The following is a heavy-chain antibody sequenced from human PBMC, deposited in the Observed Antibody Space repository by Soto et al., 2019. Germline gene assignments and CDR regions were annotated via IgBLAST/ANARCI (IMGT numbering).Heavy chain of an antibody. Sequence: GGSLRLSCAASGFTFSSYGMHWVRQAPGKGLEWVAVISYDGSIKYYADSVKGRFTISRDNSKNTLYLQMDSLRAEDTAVYYCARGTAMVGGDYYYYGMDVWGQGTTVTVSS. J-gene: IGHJ6*02. CDR2: ISYDGSIK. V-gene: IGHV3-30*03. CDR3: ARGTAMVGGDYYYYGMDV. D-gene: IGHD5-18*01. CDR1: GFTFSSYG.